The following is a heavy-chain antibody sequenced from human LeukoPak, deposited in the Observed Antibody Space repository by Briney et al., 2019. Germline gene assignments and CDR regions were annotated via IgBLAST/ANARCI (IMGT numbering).Heavy chain of an antibody. V-gene: IGHV3-23*01. J-gene: IGHJ4*02. CDR3: AKKRGVVTSGPYYFDY. CDR2: ISGSGGST. CDR1: GFTFSSYA. Sequence: PGGSLRLSCAASGFTFSSYAMGWVRQAPGKGLEWVSAISGSGGSTYYADSVKGRFTISRDNSKNTLYLQMNSLRAEDTAVYYCAKKRGVVTSGPYYFDYWGQGTLVTVSS. D-gene: IGHD2-21*02.